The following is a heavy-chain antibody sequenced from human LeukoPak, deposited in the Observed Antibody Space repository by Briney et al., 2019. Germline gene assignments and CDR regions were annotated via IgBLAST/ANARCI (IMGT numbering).Heavy chain of an antibody. V-gene: IGHV3-30*19. D-gene: IGHD3-10*01. J-gene: IGHJ4*02. Sequence: GGSLRLSCAASGFTFSSYGMHWVRQAPGKGLEWVAVISYDGSNKYYADSVKGRFTISRDNSKNTLYLQMNSLRAEDTAVYYCARGRGFPYYFDYWGQGTLVTVSS. CDR3: ARGRGFPYYFDY. CDR1: GFTFSSYG. CDR2: ISYDGSNK.